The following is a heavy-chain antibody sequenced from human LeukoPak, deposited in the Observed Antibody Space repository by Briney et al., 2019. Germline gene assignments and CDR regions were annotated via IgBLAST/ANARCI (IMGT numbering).Heavy chain of an antibody. J-gene: IGHJ4*02. D-gene: IGHD6-19*01. V-gene: IGHV4-59*01. CDR3: ARETRSGWYGVDY. CDR2: IYSSGST. Sequence: PSETLSLTCTVSGGSISSDYWNWIPQPPGKGLEWIGYIYSSGSTDSAPSLKSRVTISVDTSKNQFSLKLNSVTAADTAVYYCARETRSGWYGVDYWGQGTLVTVSS. CDR1: GGSISSDY.